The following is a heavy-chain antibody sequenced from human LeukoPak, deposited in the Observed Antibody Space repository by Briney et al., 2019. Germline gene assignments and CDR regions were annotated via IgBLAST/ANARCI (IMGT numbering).Heavy chain of an antibody. CDR1: VGSISSYY. J-gene: IGHJ5*02. D-gene: IGHD1-26*01. CDR3: ARDGPVGATTAGFDP. CDR2: IYYSGST. V-gene: IGHV4-59*01. Sequence: SETLSLTCTVSVGSISSYYWSLIRQPPGKGLEWIGYIYYSGSTNYNPSLKSRVTISVDTSKNQFSLKLSSVTAADTAVYYCARDGPVGATTAGFDPWGQGTLVTVSS.